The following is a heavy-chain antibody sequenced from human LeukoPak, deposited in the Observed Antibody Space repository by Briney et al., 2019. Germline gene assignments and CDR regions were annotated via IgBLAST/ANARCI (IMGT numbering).Heavy chain of an antibody. D-gene: IGHD6-19*01. Sequence: SETLSLTCAVYGGSFSGYYWSWIRQPPGKGLEWIGEINHSGSTNYNPSLKSRVTISVDTSKNQFSLKLSSVTAADTAVYYCARGPHRAVAGTWGQGTLVTVSS. CDR2: INHSGST. CDR3: ARGPHRAVAGT. V-gene: IGHV4-34*01. CDR1: GGSFSGYY. J-gene: IGHJ4*02.